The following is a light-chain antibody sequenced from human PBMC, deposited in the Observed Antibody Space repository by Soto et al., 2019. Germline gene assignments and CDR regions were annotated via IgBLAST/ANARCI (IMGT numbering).Light chain of an antibody. CDR3: QQYKDSART. CDR2: GAS. CDR1: QSVRTY. V-gene: IGKV3-20*01. J-gene: IGKJ1*01. Sequence: PGEKVTLSCRASQSVRTYLAWYQQKPGQPPTLLIYGASTRISGIPDRFSGDGSGTDFTLTISRLDPDDFAVYYCQQYKDSARTFGQGTKVEI.